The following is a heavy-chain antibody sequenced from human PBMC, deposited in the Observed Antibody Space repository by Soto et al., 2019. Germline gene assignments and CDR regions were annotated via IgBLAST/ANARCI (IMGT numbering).Heavy chain of an antibody. CDR1: GFTFSNHW. CDR3: ARDNPGTYFDF. Sequence: GGSLRLSCTASGFTFSNHWMTWVRHLPGKGLEWVANIKHDGSDTSYVDSVKGRFTISRDNAKNSLFLQMNSLRVGDTAIYYCARDNPGTYFDFWGQGTPVTVSS. CDR2: IKHDGSDT. V-gene: IGHV3-7*01. D-gene: IGHD1-7*01. J-gene: IGHJ4*02.